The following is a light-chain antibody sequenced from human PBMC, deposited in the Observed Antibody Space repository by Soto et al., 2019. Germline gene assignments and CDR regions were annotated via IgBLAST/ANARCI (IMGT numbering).Light chain of an antibody. CDR3: CSYAGSSNV. Sequence: QSALTQPHSVSGSPGQSVTISCTGTSSDVGGYNYVSWYQQHPGKAPKLMIYDVTKRPSGVPGRFSGSKSGNTASLTISGRQADDEADYYCCSYAGSSNVFGTGTKLTVL. CDR2: DVT. J-gene: IGLJ1*01. CDR1: SSDVGGYNY. V-gene: IGLV2-11*01.